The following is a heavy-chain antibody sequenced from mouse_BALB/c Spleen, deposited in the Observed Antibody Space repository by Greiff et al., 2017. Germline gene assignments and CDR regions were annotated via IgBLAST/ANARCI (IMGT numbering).Heavy chain of an antibody. CDR2: ISDGGGYT. CDR3: ARERYDGYLCYDAFDY. V-gene: IGHV5-4*02. Sequence: EVKLQESGGGLVKPGGSLKLSCAASGFTFSDYYMYWVRQTPEKRLEWVATISDGGGYTYYPDSGKGRFTISRDNAKNNLYLQMSSLKSEDTAMYYWARERYDGYLCYDAFDYWGQGTSVTVSS. CDR1: GFTFSDYY. D-gene: IGHD2-3*01. J-gene: IGHJ4*01.